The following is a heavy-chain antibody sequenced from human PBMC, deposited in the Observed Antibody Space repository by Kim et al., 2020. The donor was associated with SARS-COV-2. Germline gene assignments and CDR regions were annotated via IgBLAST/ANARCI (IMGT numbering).Heavy chain of an antibody. J-gene: IGHJ4*02. CDR2: IIPIFGTA. CDR3: ARSTSGGIYSNYENGY. CDR1: GGTFSSYA. V-gene: IGHV1-69*13. D-gene: IGHD4-4*01. Sequence: SVKVSCKASGGTFSSYAISWVRQAPGQGLEWMGGIIPIFGTANYAQKFQGRVTITADESTSTAYMELSSLRSEDTAVYYCARSTSGGIYSNYENGYWGQGTLVTVSS.